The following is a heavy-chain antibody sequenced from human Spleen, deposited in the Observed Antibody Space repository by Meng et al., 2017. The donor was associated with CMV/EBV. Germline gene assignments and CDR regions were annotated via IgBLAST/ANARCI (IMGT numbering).Heavy chain of an antibody. CDR3: ARGRDYDFWSGYRHPYYYYYGMDV. D-gene: IGHD3-3*01. Sequence: GESLKISCAASGFTFSSYSMNWVRQAPGKGLDWVSSISSSSSYIYYADSVKGRFTISRDNAKNSLYLQMNSLRAEDTAVYYCARGRDYDFWSGYRHPYYYYYGMDVWGQGTTVTVSS. V-gene: IGHV3-21*01. CDR1: GFTFSSYS. CDR2: ISSSSSYI. J-gene: IGHJ6*02.